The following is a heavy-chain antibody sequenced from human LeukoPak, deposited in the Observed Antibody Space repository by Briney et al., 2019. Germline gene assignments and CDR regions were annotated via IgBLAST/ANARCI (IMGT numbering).Heavy chain of an antibody. CDR1: GFSFRSTW. V-gene: IGHV3-74*01. CDR2: INTDGSST. J-gene: IGHJ4*02. D-gene: IGHD3-22*01. Sequence: GGSLRPSCTASGFSFRSTWMHWVRQAPGKGLVWVSRINTDGSSTNYADFVKGRFTISRDNANNTLYLQMNSLRPEDTALYFCARDPPDDYDNPGATSDYWGQGTLVTVSS. CDR3: ARDPPDDYDNPGATSDY.